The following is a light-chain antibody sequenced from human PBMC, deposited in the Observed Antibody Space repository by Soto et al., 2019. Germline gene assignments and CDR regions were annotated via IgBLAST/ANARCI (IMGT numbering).Light chain of an antibody. CDR2: DNN. CDR1: SSNIGNNY. V-gene: IGLV1-51*01. J-gene: IGLJ1*01. Sequence: QSVLTQPPSVSAAPGQKVTISCSGTSSNIGNNYVSWYQQLPGTAPKLLIYDNNKRPSGIPDRFSGSKSGTSATLGITGLQTGGEADYYCGTWDSSLSVHVFGTGTKLTVL. CDR3: GTWDSSLSVHV.